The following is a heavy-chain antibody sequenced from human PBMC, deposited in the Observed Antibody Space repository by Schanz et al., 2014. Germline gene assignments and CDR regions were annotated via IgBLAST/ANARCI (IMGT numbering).Heavy chain of an antibody. CDR2: INPILGIA. Sequence: QVLQVQSGSELKKPGTSVKVSCKASGYTFNNYTYVMIWVRQAPGQGLEWMGRINPILGIANYAQKFQGRVTNTADKSTSTAYMELSSLTSEDTAVHYCARGRGFYDYWGQGTLVTVSS. V-gene: IGHV1-69*02. D-gene: IGHD3-10*01. J-gene: IGHJ4*02. CDR1: GYTFNNYT. CDR3: ARGRGFYDY.